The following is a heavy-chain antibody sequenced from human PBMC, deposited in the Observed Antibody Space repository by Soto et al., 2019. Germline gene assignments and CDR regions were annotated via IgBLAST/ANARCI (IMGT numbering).Heavy chain of an antibody. J-gene: IGHJ4*02. V-gene: IGHV1-3*01. CDR2: INAGNGNT. CDR3: ARSIVVVTALDY. Sequence: ASVKVSCQASGYTFTSYAVHWVRKAPGQRLEWMGWINAGNGNTKYSQKFQGRVTITRDTSASTAYMELSSLRSEDTAVYYCARSIVVVTALDYWGQGTLVTVSS. D-gene: IGHD2-21*02. CDR1: GYTFTSYA.